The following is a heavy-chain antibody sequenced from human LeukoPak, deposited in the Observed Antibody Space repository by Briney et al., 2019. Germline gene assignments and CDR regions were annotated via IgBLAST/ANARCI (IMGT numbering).Heavy chain of an antibody. J-gene: IGHJ3*02. CDR1: GFTFRSYW. V-gene: IGHV3-74*01. Sequence: PGGSLRLSCAASGFTFRSYWMHWVRQDPGEGLVWVSLMNGDGSSTSYADSVKGRFTISRDNAKNTLYLQMNRLGAEDTAVYYCARTATDAFDIWGQGTMVTVSS. D-gene: IGHD2-21*02. CDR3: ARTATDAFDI. CDR2: MNGDGSST.